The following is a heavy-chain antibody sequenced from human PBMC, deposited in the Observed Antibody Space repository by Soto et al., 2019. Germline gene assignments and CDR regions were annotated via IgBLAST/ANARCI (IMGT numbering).Heavy chain of an antibody. CDR1: GGSVSSGDYY. Sequence: SETLSLTCTVSGGSVSSGDYYWSWIRQPPGKGLEWIGYIYYSGSTYYNPSLKSRVTISVDTSKNQFSLKLSSVTAADTAVYYCARTISDAFDIWGQGTMVTVSS. D-gene: IGHD3-3*01. CDR3: ARTISDAFDI. CDR2: IYYSGST. V-gene: IGHV4-30-4*01. J-gene: IGHJ3*02.